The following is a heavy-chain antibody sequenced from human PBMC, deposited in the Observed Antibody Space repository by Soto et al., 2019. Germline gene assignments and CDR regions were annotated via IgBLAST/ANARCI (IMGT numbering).Heavy chain of an antibody. J-gene: IGHJ3*02. CDR2: ISYSGSP. CDR1: GGSVSSGSHY. V-gene: IGHV4-61*01. CDR3: ARDRSDSLNSFDAFDI. D-gene: IGHD3-22*01. Sequence: PSETLSLTCTVSGGSVSSGSHYWSWIRQPPGKGLEWIAYISYSGSPDYNPSLKSRVSISLDMSKNQFSLKLSSVTAADTAVYYYARDRSDSLNSFDAFDIWGQGTMVTVSS.